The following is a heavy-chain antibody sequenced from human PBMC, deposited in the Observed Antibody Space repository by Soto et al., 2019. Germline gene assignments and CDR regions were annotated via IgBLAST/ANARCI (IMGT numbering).Heavy chain of an antibody. V-gene: IGHV4-39*01. CDR1: GGSTSSYSYY. CDR2: IYYSASI. J-gene: IGHJ6*02. Sequence: QLQLQESGPGLVKPSETLSLTCTVSGGSTSSYSYYWGWIRQPPGKGLEWIGTIYYSASIYYNPSLKSRVTISLDTSKNQFSLKLTSVTAADTAVYYCARPGLAAGLDVWGQGTTVTVSS. D-gene: IGHD6-25*01. CDR3: ARPGLAAGLDV.